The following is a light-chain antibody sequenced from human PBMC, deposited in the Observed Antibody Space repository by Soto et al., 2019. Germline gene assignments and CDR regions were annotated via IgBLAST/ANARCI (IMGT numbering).Light chain of an antibody. Sequence: IHLTQSPSSLSASLGDSVTITFRASQSVTTYLHWYQQKAGEAPKLLIYAISNLQSGVSSRFSGSGSGTDFSLTINTLQPEDFATYYCQQGYSTPWTFGQGTKVDIK. J-gene: IGKJ1*01. V-gene: IGKV1-39*01. CDR3: QQGYSTPWT. CDR1: QSVTTY. CDR2: AIS.